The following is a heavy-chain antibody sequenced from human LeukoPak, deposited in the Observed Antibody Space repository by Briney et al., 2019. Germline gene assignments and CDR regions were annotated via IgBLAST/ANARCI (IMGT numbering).Heavy chain of an antibody. V-gene: IGHV4-59*01. Sequence: SETLSLTCTVSGGSISSYYWSWIRQPPGKGLEWIGNIYYSGSTNYSPSLKSRVTISLDTSKNQFSLKVTSVTAADTAVYYCARGLGGLPWYFDLWGRGTLVTVSS. CDR3: ARGLGGLPWYFDL. D-gene: IGHD3-16*01. CDR1: GGSISSYY. J-gene: IGHJ2*01. CDR2: IYYSGST.